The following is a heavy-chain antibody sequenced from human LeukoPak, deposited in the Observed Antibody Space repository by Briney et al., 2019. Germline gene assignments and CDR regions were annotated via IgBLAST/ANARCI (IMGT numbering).Heavy chain of an antibody. CDR3: SRGRYYYESSGYSPLFDS. J-gene: IGHJ4*02. CDR2: IRSKLYGGTT. V-gene: IGHV3-49*04. CDR1: GFTFGDYV. Sequence: GGSLRLSCTGFGFTFGDYVVNWVRQAPGKGLQWVGFIRSKLYGGTTELAASVKGRFTISRDDSRSIAYLEMNSLKSEDTAVYYCSRGRYYYESSGYSPLFDSWGQGTLVIVSS. D-gene: IGHD3-22*01.